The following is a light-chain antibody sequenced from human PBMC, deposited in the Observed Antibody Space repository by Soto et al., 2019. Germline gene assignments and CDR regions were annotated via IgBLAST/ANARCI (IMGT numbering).Light chain of an antibody. CDR1: SSNIGAGYD. Sequence: QSVLTQPPSVSGAPGQRVTISCTGGSSNIGAGYDVHWYRQFPGTAPKLLVYGNNNRPSGISDRFSASKSGYSASLAITGLQAEDEADYYCQSYDTSLRAWVFGGGTKLTVL. V-gene: IGLV1-40*01. J-gene: IGLJ3*02. CDR3: QSYDTSLRAWV. CDR2: GNN.